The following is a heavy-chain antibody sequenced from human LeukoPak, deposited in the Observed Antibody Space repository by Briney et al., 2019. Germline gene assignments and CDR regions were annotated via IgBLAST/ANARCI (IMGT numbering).Heavy chain of an antibody. CDR3: ARIYDYVWGSYRPSGYFDY. Sequence: ASVKVSCKASVYTFTSYYMHWVRQAPGQGLEWMGRIIPILGIANYAQKFQGRVTITADKSTSTAYMELSSLRSEDTAVYYCARIYDYVWGSYRPSGYFDYWGQGTLVTVSS. V-gene: IGHV1-69*02. CDR1: VYTFTSYY. J-gene: IGHJ4*02. D-gene: IGHD3-16*02. CDR2: IIPILGIA.